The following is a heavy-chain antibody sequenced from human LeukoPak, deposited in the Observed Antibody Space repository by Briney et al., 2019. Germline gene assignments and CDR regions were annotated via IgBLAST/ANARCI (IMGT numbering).Heavy chain of an antibody. V-gene: IGHV3-33*01. Sequence: GGSLRLSCAASGFTFSDYGMHWVRQAPGKGLEWVAVLWYDGSSRYYADSVKGRFTISRDNSKNTLFLQMNSLRAEDSAVYYCAIPYYSSARYGDAFDIWGQGTMVTVSS. CDR2: LWYDGSSR. D-gene: IGHD6-19*01. CDR3: AIPYYSSARYGDAFDI. J-gene: IGHJ3*02. CDR1: GFTFSDYG.